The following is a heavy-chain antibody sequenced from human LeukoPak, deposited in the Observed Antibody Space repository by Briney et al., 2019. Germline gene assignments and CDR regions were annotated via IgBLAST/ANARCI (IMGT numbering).Heavy chain of an antibody. Sequence: GASVKVSCKASGNSFTGSYVHWVRQAPGHRLEWMGWMSPDSDGTNFAQNFQGRVSTTRDTSIRTVYLELRSLRAADTAVYYCANQEGIGGPGAWFDNWGQGTLVTVSS. V-gene: IGHV1-2*02. J-gene: IGHJ4*02. CDR1: GNSFTGSY. D-gene: IGHD2-15*01. CDR3: ANQEGIGGPGAWFDN. CDR2: MSPDSDGT.